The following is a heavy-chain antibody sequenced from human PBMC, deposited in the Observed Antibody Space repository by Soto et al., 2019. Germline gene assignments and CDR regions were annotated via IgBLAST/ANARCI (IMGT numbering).Heavy chain of an antibody. V-gene: IGHV4-59*01. CDR1: GDSISSYY. CDR2: IHYSGST. D-gene: IGHD6-6*01. Sequence: SETLSLICTVSGDSISSYYWGWIRQPPGKGLEWIGYIHYSGSTNYNPSLKSRVTISVDTPKNQFSLKVNSMTAADTAVYYCARGGLAARKGRWFDPWGQGTLVTVSS. CDR3: ARGGLAARKGRWFDP. J-gene: IGHJ5*02.